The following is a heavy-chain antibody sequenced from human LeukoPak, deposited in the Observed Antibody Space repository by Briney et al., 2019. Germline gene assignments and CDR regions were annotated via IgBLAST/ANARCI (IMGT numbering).Heavy chain of an antibody. CDR2: ISWNSGSI. CDR3: AKSLGGYSYGNIDY. CDR1: GFTFSSYA. J-gene: IGHJ4*02. D-gene: IGHD5-18*01. V-gene: IGHV3-9*01. Sequence: GGSLRLSCAASGFTFSSYAMHWVRQAPGKGLEWVSGISWNSGSIGYADSVKGRFTISRDNAKNSLYLQMNSLRAEDTALYYCAKSLGGYSYGNIDYWGQGTLVTVSS.